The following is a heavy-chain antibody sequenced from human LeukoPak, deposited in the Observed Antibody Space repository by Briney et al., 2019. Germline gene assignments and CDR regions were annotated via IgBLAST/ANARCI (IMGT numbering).Heavy chain of an antibody. CDR1: GFTFSSYA. CDR2: ISGSGGST. Sequence: GGSLRLSCAASGFTFSSYAMSWVRQAPGKGLEWVSAISGSGGSTYYADSVKGRFTISRDNSKNTLYLQMNSLRVEDTAVYYCAKGGYYDSSGYSYWGQGTLVTVSS. CDR3: AKGGYYDSSGYSY. D-gene: IGHD3-22*01. V-gene: IGHV3-23*01. J-gene: IGHJ4*02.